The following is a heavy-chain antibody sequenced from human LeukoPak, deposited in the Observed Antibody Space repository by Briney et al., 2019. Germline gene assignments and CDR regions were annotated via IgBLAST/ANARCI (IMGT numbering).Heavy chain of an antibody. CDR2: INGDGTST. J-gene: IGHJ4*02. CDR1: GFTFSSYW. V-gene: IGHV3-74*01. D-gene: IGHD6-6*01. CDR3: ARDKYSSSSYYFDY. Sequence: GGSLRLSCAASGFTFSSYWMHWVRQAPGKGLVWVSLINGDGTSTNYADSVKGRFIISRNNAKNTLYLQMNSLRAEDTAVYYCARDKYSSSSYYFDYWGQGTLVTVSS.